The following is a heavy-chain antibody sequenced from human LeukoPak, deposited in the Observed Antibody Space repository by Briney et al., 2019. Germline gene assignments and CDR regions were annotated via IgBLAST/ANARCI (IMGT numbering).Heavy chain of an antibody. CDR2: IYHRGST. V-gene: IGHV4-38-2*02. CDR1: GYSISSGYY. Sequence: SETLSLTCTVSGYSISSGYYWGWIRQPPGKGLEWIGSIYHRGSTYYNPSLKSRVTISVDTSKNQFSLKLSSVTAADTAVYYCAREYVEENYFDYWGQGTLVTVSS. J-gene: IGHJ4*02. CDR3: AREYVEENYFDY. D-gene: IGHD5-24*01.